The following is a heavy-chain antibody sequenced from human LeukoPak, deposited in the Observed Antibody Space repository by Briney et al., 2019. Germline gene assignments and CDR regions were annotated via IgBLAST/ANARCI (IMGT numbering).Heavy chain of an antibody. J-gene: IGHJ4*02. V-gene: IGHV1-3*03. Sequence: ASVTVSCKSSGYDFTKYAVQWVRQAPGQRLEWMGWIDAGSGRTKYSPDFQGRVIISRDTSASIAYMELSSLRSDDMAVYYCARGIWSTTLTAYYLDYWGQGTLVTVSS. CDR2: IDAGSGRT. CDR3: ARGIWSTTLTAYYLDY. D-gene: IGHD2-21*02. CDR1: GYDFTKYA.